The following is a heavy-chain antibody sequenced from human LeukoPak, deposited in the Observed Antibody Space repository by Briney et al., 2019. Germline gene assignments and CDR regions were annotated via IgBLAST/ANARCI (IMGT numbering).Heavy chain of an antibody. CDR2: IYSDNT. V-gene: IGHV3-53*01. CDR1: GFTVSSNS. J-gene: IGHJ2*01. Sequence: GGSLRLSCTVSGFTVSSNSMSWVRQAPGKGLEWVSFIYSDNTHYSDSVKGRFTISRDNSKNTLYLQMNSLRAEDTAVYYCARAGYDILTGYSWYFDLWGRGTLVTVSS. D-gene: IGHD3-9*01. CDR3: ARAGYDILTGYSWYFDL.